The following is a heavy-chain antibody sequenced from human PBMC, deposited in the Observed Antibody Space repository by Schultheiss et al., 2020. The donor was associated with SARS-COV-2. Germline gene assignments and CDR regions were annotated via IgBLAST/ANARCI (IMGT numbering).Heavy chain of an antibody. CDR3: AREEWELGAFDT. D-gene: IGHD1-26*01. Sequence: GGSLRLSCAASGFTFSSYSMNWVRQAPGKGLEWVAVIWYDGSNKYYADSVKGRFTISRDNSKNTLYLQMNSLRAEDTAVYYCAREEWELGAFDTWGQGTMVTVSS. V-gene: IGHV3-33*08. CDR2: IWYDGSNK. CDR1: GFTFSSYS. J-gene: IGHJ3*02.